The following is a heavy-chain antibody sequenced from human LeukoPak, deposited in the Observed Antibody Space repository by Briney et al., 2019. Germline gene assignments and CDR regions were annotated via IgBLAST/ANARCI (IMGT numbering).Heavy chain of an antibody. CDR3: ATGTNGLYGSNRFQGYFDD. D-gene: IGHD6-13*01. V-gene: IGHV1-69*04. Sequence: GASVKVSCKASGGTFSKYAISWVRQAPGQGLEWMGRITPTYGLVHYAQKIQGRVTLTTDTSTGTADLEMNSLTFEDTAVYYCATGTNGLYGSNRFQGYFDDWGQGTLVTVLS. CDR2: ITPTYGLV. J-gene: IGHJ4*02. CDR1: GGTFSKYA.